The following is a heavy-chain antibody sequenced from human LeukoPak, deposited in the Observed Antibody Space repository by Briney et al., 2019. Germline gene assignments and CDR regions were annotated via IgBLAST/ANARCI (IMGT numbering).Heavy chain of an antibody. CDR1: GGTFSSYA. CDR2: IIPIFGTA. V-gene: IGHV1-69*05. J-gene: IGHJ3*02. Sequence: SVKVSGKASGGTFSSYAISWVRQAPGQGLEWMGRIIPIFGTANYAQKFQGRVTITTDESTSTAYMELSSLRSEDTAVYYCASTIPQHDAFDIWGQGTMVTVSS. CDR3: ASTIPQHDAFDI. D-gene: IGHD5-24*01.